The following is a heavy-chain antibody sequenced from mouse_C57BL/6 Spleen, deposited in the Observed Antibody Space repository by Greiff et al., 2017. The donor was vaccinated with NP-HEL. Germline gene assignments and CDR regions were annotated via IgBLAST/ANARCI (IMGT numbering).Heavy chain of an antibody. J-gene: IGHJ4*01. CDR1: GFNIKDYY. Sequence: EVQLQESGAELVKPGASVKLSCTASGFNIKDYYMHWVKQRTEQGLEWIGRIDPEDGDTKYAPKFQGKATITADTSSNTAYLQLSSLTSEATAVYYCARNYGSSYYAMDYWGQGTSVTVSS. V-gene: IGHV14-2*01. CDR2: IDPEDGDT. D-gene: IGHD1-1*01. CDR3: ARNYGSSYYAMDY.